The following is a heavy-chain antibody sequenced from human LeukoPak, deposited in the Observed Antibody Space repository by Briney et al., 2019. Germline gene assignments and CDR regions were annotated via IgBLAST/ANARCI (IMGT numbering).Heavy chain of an antibody. CDR1: GFTFSTYA. CDR2: IRSKGYGGTT. Sequence: PGGSLRLSCAASGFTFSTYAMSWVRQAPGKGREWVGFIRSKGYGGTTEYAASVEGRFTISRDDSKSIAYLQMNSLKTEDTAVYYCTSHSLSYYMDVWGKGTTVTVSS. J-gene: IGHJ6*03. D-gene: IGHD4-11*01. CDR3: TSHSLSYYMDV. V-gene: IGHV3-49*04.